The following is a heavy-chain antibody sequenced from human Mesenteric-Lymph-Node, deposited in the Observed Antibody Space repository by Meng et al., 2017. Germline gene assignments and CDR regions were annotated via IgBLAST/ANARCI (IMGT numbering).Heavy chain of an antibody. CDR1: GFTFRDHY. J-gene: IGHJ3*02. CDR3: ARSITGITGAFDI. Sequence: GGSLRLSCAASGFTFRDHYMDWVRQTPGRGLEWVGRTRGKSDSYSTEYAASVKGRFTISRDDSKDSLYLQMNSLKTEDTAVYYCARSITGITGAFDIWGQGTLVTVSS. V-gene: IGHV3-72*01. CDR2: TRGKSDSYST. D-gene: IGHD1-7*01.